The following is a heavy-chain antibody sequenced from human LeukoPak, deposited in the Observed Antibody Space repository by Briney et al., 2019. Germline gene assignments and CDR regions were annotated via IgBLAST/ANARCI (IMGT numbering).Heavy chain of an antibody. Sequence: SETLSLTCAVSGGSISSGGYSWSWIRQPPGKGLEWIGYIYHSGSTYYNPSLKSRVTISVDRSKNQFSLKPSSVTAADTAVYYCARESAAGFWVDPWGQGTLVTVSS. D-gene: IGHD2-15*01. CDR2: IYHSGST. J-gene: IGHJ5*02. CDR1: GGSISSGGYS. V-gene: IGHV4-30-2*01. CDR3: ARESAAGFWVDP.